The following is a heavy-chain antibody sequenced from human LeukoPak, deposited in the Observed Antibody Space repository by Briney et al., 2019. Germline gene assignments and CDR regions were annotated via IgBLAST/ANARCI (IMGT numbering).Heavy chain of an antibody. CDR2: IYYSGST. D-gene: IGHD6-13*01. J-gene: IGHJ4*02. Sequence: ASETLSLTCTVSGGSISSYYWSWIRQPPGKGLEWIGYIYYSGSTNYNPSLKSRVTISVDTSKNQSSLKLSSVTAADTAVYYCARVSNEVDYWGQGTLVTVSS. V-gene: IGHV4-59*01. CDR1: GGSISSYY. CDR3: ARVSNEVDY.